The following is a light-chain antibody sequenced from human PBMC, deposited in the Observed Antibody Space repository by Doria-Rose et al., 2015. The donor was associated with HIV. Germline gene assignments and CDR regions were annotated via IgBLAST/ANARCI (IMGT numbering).Light chain of an antibody. V-gene: IGKV3-20*01. CDR1: QSFSSTY. J-gene: IGKJ1*01. Sequence: EIVMTQSPGTPSLSPGERATLSCSASQSFSSTYLSWYQQKPGQAPSLLIYDGSTRATGIPDRFSASGSGTDFTLTINRLEPEDFALYYCHQYGTSWTFGQGTKVEI. CDR2: DGS. CDR3: HQYGTSWT.